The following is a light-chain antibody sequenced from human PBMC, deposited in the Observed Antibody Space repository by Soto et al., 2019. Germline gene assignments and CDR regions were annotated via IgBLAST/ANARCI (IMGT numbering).Light chain of an antibody. CDR1: QYVTSNY. CDR3: QQYCCSPWT. Sequence: EIVLTQSPGTLSLSPGERATLSCRASQYVTSNYLAWYQQKPGQAPRLLIYTPSVRATGLPARFSGGGSRTAFTRTISRLEPEGFAVYYCQQYCCSPWTFGQGTKVEIK. J-gene: IGKJ1*01. V-gene: IGKV3-20*01. CDR2: TPS.